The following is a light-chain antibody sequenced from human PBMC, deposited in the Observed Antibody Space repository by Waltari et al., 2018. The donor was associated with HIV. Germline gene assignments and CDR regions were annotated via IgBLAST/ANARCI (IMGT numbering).Light chain of an antibody. CDR1: SPNIGNNY. CDR2: DNN. V-gene: IGLV1-51*01. CDR3: EAWDSGPRAVV. Sequence: QSVLTQPPSVSAAPGQKVTISCSGTSPNIGNNYVSWYQQFPGAAPKLLLYDNNKRPSGIPDRFSGSKSGTSATLGIIGLQTGDEADYYCEAWDSGPRAVVFGGGTKLTVL. J-gene: IGLJ2*01.